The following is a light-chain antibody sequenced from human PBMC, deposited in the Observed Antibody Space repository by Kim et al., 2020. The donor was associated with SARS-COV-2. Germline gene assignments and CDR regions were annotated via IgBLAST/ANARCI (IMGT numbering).Light chain of an antibody. Sequence: LTQPRSVSGSPGQSVTISCTGTSSDVGGYNYVSWYQQHPGKAPKLMIYDVSKRPSGVPDRFSGSKSGNTASLTISGLQAEDEADYYCCSYAGSMVFGGGTQLTVL. CDR1: SSDVGGYNY. CDR3: CSYAGSMV. CDR2: DVS. J-gene: IGLJ2*01. V-gene: IGLV2-11*01.